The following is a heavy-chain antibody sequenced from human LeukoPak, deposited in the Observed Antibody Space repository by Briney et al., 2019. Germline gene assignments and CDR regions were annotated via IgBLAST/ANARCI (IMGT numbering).Heavy chain of an antibody. V-gene: IGHV4-4*07. J-gene: IGHJ5*02. CDR2: IYTSGST. CDR1: GGFISSYY. CDR3: ARDGIAAAGTVRFDP. D-gene: IGHD6-13*01. Sequence: PSETLSLTCTVSGGFISSYYWSWIRQPAGKGLEWIGRIYTSGSTNYNPSLKSRVTISVDTSKNQFSLKLSSVTAADTAVYYCARDGIAAAGTVRFDPWGQGTLVTVSS.